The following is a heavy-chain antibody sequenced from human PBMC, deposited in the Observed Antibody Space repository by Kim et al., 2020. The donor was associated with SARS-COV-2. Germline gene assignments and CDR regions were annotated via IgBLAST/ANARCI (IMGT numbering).Heavy chain of an antibody. V-gene: IGHV1-8*01. D-gene: IGHD3-10*01. CDR3: ATLRVSEYNWFDP. J-gene: IGHJ5*02. Sequence: VFAQQFQGRLTMTRNTAISTAYMELANLKGDDTAVYYCATLRVSEYNWFDPWGQGTLVTVSS.